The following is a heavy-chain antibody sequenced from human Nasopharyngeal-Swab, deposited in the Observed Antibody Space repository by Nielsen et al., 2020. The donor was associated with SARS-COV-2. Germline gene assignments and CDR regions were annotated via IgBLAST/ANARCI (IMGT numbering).Heavy chain of an antibody. Sequence: ADDLKISCKNSGYNFTGYWIAWERQKPGEGLEWMGIIYPGDSGTKYSPSFQGQVTISVNNSISTANLHFSSLKASDTAMYYCARHMVYFHKTIWLDPWGQGTLVTVSS. CDR2: IYPGDSGT. D-gene: IGHD2/OR15-2a*01. V-gene: IGHV5-51*01. J-gene: IGHJ5*02. CDR1: GYNFTGYW. CDR3: ARHMVYFHKTIWLDP.